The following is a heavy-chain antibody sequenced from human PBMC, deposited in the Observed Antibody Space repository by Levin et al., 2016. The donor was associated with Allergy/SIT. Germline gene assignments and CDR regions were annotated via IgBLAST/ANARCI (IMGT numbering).Heavy chain of an antibody. Sequence: WVRQAPGQGLEWMGWINPNTGDSNSIQAFKGRVTMTSDSSTTTAYLELNRLTSNDTAVFYCARAGSGGPVGVSAFWGQGTLVTVSS. D-gene: IGHD1-26*01. J-gene: IGHJ4*02. V-gene: IGHV1-2*02. CDR2: INPNTGDS. CDR3: ARAGSGGPVGVSAF.